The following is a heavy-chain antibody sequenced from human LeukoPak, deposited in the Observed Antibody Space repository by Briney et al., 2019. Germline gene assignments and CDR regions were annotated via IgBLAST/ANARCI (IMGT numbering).Heavy chain of an antibody. J-gene: IGHJ4*02. D-gene: IGHD3-16*02. CDR3: ACLGELSFSRG. V-gene: IGHV1-3*01. CDR2: INAGNGNT. CDR1: GYTFTSYA. Sequence: GASVKVSCKASGYTFTSYAMHWVRQAPGQRLEWMGWINAGNGNTKYSQKFQGRVTITRDTSASTAYMELSSLRSEDTAAYYCACLGELSFSRGWGQGTLVTVSS.